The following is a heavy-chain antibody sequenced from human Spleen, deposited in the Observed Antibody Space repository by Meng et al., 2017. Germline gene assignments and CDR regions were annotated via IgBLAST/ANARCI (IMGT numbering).Heavy chain of an antibody. Sequence: QVQLQEPGSGLVKPAQTRSLTCTVSGGAISSGDYYGSWIRQPPGKGLEWIGYIYNSGSTYYNPSLKSRVTISVDTSKNQFSLKLRFVTAADTAVYYCAREGRSHQVGVSVYWGQGNLVTVSS. D-gene: IGHD2-21*01. J-gene: IGHJ4*02. CDR1: GGAISSGDYY. CDR2: IYNSGST. CDR3: AREGRSHQVGVSVY. V-gene: IGHV4-30-4*01.